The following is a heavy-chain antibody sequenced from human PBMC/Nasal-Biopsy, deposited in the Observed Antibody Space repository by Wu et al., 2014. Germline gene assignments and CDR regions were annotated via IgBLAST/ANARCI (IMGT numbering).Heavy chain of an antibody. CDR2: IDHTGST. CDR3: ARDFGGYYDSSGYKFYYYHGMDV. Sequence: TLSLTCAVYGGSFSGYYWSWIRQPPGKGLEWIGEIDHTGSTTYNPSLKSRVTLSVDTSNNHFSLKLNSVTAADTAVYYCARDFGGYYDSSGYKFYYYHGMDVWGQGTTVTVSS. D-gene: IGHD3-22*01. J-gene: IGHJ6*02. CDR1: GGSFSGYY. V-gene: IGHV4-34*01.